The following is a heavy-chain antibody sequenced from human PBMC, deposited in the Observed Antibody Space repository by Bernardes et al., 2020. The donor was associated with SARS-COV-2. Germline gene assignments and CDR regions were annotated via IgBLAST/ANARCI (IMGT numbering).Heavy chain of an antibody. CDR1: GGSISSSSYY. V-gene: IGHV4-39*01. CDR2: IYYSGST. D-gene: IGHD3-22*01. CDR3: ARQAITMIVVVIESANGWFDP. J-gene: IGHJ5*02. Sequence: SETLSLTCTVSGGSISSSSYYWGWIRQPPGKGLEWIGSIYYSGSTYYNPSLKSRVTISVDTSKNQFSLKLSSVTAADTAVYYCARQAITMIVVVIESANGWFDPWGQGTLVTVSS.